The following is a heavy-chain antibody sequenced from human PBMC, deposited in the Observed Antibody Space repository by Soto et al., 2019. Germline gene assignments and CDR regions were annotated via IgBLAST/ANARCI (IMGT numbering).Heavy chain of an antibody. V-gene: IGHV4-4*02. CDR1: GASISGSKW. CDR2: ISPSGNS. D-gene: IGHD1-26*01. CDR3: ANKGGTYYFY. J-gene: IGHJ4*02. Sequence: HVQLQESGPGLVKPSGTLSLTCAVSGASISGSKWWTWVRQSPGKGLEWIGEISPSGNSNYNPSLKGRVTISVDKSKNHFSLQLTSVTAADTAIYYCANKGGTYYFYWGQGTLVTVSS.